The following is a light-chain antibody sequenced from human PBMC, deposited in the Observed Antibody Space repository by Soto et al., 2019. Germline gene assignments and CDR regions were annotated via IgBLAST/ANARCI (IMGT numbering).Light chain of an antibody. Sequence: DIVMTQSPDSLAVSLGERATINCKSSQSLFYSSNNKDYLAWYQQKPGQPPRLLIYWASTRESGVPERFSGSGSGTDFTLTVSSLQDEDVAVYYCQQYFNTPWTFGQGTKVEIK. V-gene: IGKV4-1*01. J-gene: IGKJ1*01. CDR3: QQYFNTPWT. CDR1: QSLFYSSNNKDY. CDR2: WAS.